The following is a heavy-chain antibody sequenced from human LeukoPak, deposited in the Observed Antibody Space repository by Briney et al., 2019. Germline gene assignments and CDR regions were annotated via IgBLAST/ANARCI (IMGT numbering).Heavy chain of an antibody. V-gene: IGHV3-23*01. CDR3: ARALSMKSSFDY. CDR1: GFTFSSSA. CDR2: ISNNGGYT. Sequence: GGSLRLSCAASGFTFSSSAMSWVRQAPGKGLEWVSAISNNGGYTYYADSVQGRFTISRDNSKSTLCLQMNSLRAEDTAVYYCARALSMKSSFDYWGQGTLVTVSS. D-gene: IGHD2-8*01. J-gene: IGHJ4*02.